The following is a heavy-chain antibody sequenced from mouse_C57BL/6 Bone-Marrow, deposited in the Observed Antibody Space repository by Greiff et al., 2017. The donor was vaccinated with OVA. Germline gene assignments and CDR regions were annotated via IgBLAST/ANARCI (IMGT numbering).Heavy chain of an antibody. CDR3: AREEDLLRDFDY. CDR1: GYTFTSYW. D-gene: IGHD1-1*01. Sequence: QVQLQQPGAELVKPGASVKMSCKASGYTFTSYWITWVKQRPGQGLEWIGDIYPGSGSTNYNEKFKSKATLTVDTSSSTAYMQLSSLTSEDSAVYYCAREEDLLRDFDYWGQGTTLTVSS. J-gene: IGHJ2*01. V-gene: IGHV1-55*01. CDR2: IYPGSGST.